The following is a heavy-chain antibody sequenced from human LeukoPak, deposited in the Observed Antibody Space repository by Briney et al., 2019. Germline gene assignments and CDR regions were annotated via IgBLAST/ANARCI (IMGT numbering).Heavy chain of an antibody. Sequence: GASVKVSCKASGGTFSSYAISWVRQAPGQGLEWMGGIIPIFGTANYAQKFQGRVTITADKSTSTAYMELSSLRSEDTAVYYCARVIPDYDFWSGSAHYYYYMDVWGKGTTVTVSS. CDR1: GGTFSSYA. D-gene: IGHD3-3*01. J-gene: IGHJ6*03. CDR3: ARVIPDYDFWSGSAHYYYYMDV. CDR2: IIPIFGTA. V-gene: IGHV1-69*06.